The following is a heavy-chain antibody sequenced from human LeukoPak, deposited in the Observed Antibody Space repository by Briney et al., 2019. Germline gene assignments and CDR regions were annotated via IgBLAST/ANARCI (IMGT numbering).Heavy chain of an antibody. Sequence: SETLSLTCTVSGGSISSGSYYWSWIRQPAGKGLEWIGRIYTSGSTNYNPSLKSRVTISVDTSKNQFSLKLSSVTAADTAVYYCPSGIDYWGQGTRVTVSS. CDR1: GGSISSGSYY. D-gene: IGHD1-26*01. J-gene: IGHJ4*02. CDR3: PSGIDY. V-gene: IGHV4-61*02. CDR2: IYTSGST.